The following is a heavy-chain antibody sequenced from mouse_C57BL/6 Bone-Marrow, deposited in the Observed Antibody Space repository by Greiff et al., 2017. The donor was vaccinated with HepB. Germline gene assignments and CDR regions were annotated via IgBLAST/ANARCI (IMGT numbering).Heavy chain of an antibody. CDR3: ARELRLRFAY. V-gene: IGHV1-69*01. D-gene: IGHD3-2*02. CDR2: IDPSDSYT. CDR1: GYTFTSYW. J-gene: IGHJ3*01. Sequence: QVQLQQPGAELVMPGASVKLSCKASGYTFTSYWIHWVKQRPGQGLEWIGEIDPSDSYTNYNQKFKGKSTLTVDKSSSTAYMQLSSLTSEDSAVYYCARELRLRFAYWGQGTLVTVSA.